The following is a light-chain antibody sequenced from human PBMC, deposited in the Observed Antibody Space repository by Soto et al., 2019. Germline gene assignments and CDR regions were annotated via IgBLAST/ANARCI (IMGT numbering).Light chain of an antibody. V-gene: IGKV1-5*03. CDR3: QQYNSYSRT. J-gene: IGKJ1*01. Sequence: DLPMTQSPSTLSASVGDRVTITCRASQTISSWLAWYQQKPGKAPKLLIYKASSLESGVSSRFSGSGSGTEFTLTISSLQPDDFATYYCQQYNSYSRTFGRGTKVEIK. CDR2: KAS. CDR1: QTISSW.